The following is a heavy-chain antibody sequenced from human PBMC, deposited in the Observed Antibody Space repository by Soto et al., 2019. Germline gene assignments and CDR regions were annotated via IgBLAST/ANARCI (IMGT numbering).Heavy chain of an antibody. D-gene: IGHD2-15*01. CDR1: GFTFSSYS. Sequence: WGSLRLSCAASGFTFSSYSMNWVRQAPGKGLEWVSSISSSSSYIYYADSVKGRFTISRDNAKNSLYLQMNSLRAEDTAVYYCARDCSGGSCYRAFDIWGQGTMVNVSS. J-gene: IGHJ3*02. CDR3: ARDCSGGSCYRAFDI. CDR2: ISSSSSYI. V-gene: IGHV3-21*01.